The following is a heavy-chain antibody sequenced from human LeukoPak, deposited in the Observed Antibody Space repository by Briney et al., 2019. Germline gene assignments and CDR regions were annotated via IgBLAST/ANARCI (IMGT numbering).Heavy chain of an antibody. D-gene: IGHD6-19*01. J-gene: IGHJ4*02. Sequence: SETLSLTCTVSGGAISSSSYDWGWIRQPPGKGLEWIGSIYYSGSTYYNPSLKSRVTISVDTSKNQFSLKLSSVTAADRAVYYCATEHSGWYPPTRPFDYWGQGTLVTVSS. CDR3: ATEHSGWYPPTRPFDY. V-gene: IGHV4-39*01. CDR2: IYYSGST. CDR1: GGAISSSSYD.